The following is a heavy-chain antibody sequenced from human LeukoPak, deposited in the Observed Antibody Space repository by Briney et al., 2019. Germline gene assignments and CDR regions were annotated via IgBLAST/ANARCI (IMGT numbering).Heavy chain of an antibody. CDR1: GFTFSSYA. CDR2: ISYDGSNK. V-gene: IGHV3-30-3*01. J-gene: IGHJ4*02. D-gene: IGHD2-2*01. Sequence: PGRSLRLSCAASGFTFSSYAMHWVRQAPGKGLEWVAVISYDGSNKYYADSVKGRFTISRDNSKNTLYLQMNSLRAEDTAVYYCAKDEGYCSSTSCYSLWFDYWGQGTLVTVSS. CDR3: AKDEGYCSSTSCYSLWFDY.